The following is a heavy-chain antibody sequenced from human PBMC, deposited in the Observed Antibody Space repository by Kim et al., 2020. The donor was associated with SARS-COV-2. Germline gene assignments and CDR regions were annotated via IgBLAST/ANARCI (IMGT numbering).Heavy chain of an antibody. J-gene: IGHJ4*01. V-gene: IGHV3-43*02. D-gene: IGHD6-19*01. CDR2: ISRDGGEI. CDR1: GFTFVAYA. CDR3: VRGQPWLIKN. Sequence: GGSLRLSCAASGFTFVAYAIQWVRQVPGKGLEWVSLISRDGGEIKYADSVKGRFTISRDNSKKPVYLQMTSLRSEDTALYYFVRGQPWLIKNWGQGPQVTVSA.